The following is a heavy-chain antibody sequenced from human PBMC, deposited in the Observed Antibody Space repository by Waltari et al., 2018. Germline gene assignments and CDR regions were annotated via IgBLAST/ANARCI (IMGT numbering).Heavy chain of an antibody. CDR2: IYGSSGST. CDR1: GGFSSGGYG. D-gene: IGHD1-1*01. J-gene: IGHJ4*02. V-gene: IGHV4-61*08. CDR3: ARDFPLGYHNSLDV. Sequence: QVQLQESGPAVVKPSETLSLTCAVSGGFSSGGYGWSWIRQAPGKGLEWIGGIYGSSGSTYYNPSVKSRVTFSKDTSKNQFSLKLSSVTAADTAVYYCARDFPLGYHNSLDVWGRGVLVTVSS.